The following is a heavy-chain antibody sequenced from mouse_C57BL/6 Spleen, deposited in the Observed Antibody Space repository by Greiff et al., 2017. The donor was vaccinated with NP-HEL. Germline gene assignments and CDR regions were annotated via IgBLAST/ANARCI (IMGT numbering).Heavy chain of an antibody. CDR2: IDPSDSYP. J-gene: IGHJ4*01. V-gene: IGHV1-69*01. CDR3: ARWGLRRDYAMDY. CDR1: GYTFTSYW. Sequence: QVQLKQPGAELVMPGASVKLSCKASGYTFTSYWMHWVKQRPGQGLEWIGEIDPSDSYPNYNQKFKGKSTLTVDKSSSTAYMQLSSLTSEDSAVYYCARWGLRRDYAMDYWGQGTSVTVSS. D-gene: IGHD2-4*01.